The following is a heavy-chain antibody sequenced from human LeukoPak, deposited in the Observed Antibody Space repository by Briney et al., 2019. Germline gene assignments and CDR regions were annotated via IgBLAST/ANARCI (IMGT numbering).Heavy chain of an antibody. D-gene: IGHD3-16*01. Sequence: SETLSLTCAVYGGSFSGYYWSWIRQPPGKGLEWIGEINHSGSTNYNPSLKSRVTISVDTSKNQFSLKLSSVTAADTAVYYCARLRWGELDYWGQGTLVTVSS. CDR3: ARLRWGELDY. V-gene: IGHV4-34*01. CDR2: INHSGST. CDR1: GGSFSGYY. J-gene: IGHJ4*02.